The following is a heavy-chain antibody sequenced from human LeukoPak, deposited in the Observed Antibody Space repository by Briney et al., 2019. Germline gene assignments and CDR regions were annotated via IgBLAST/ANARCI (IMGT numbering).Heavy chain of an antibody. V-gene: IGHV4-30-4*01. Sequence: PSETLSLTCTVSGGSISSGDYYWSWIRQPPGTGLEWIGYIYYSGSTYYNPSLKSRVTISVDTSKNQFSLKLSSVTAADTAVYYCARYCTNGVCYPYYYYGMDVWGQGTTVTVSS. CDR1: GGSISSGDYY. J-gene: IGHJ6*02. CDR3: ARYCTNGVCYPYYYYGMDV. D-gene: IGHD2-8*01. CDR2: IYYSGST.